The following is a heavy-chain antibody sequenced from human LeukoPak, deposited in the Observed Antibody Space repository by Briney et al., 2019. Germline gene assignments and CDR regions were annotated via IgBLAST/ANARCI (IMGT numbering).Heavy chain of an antibody. CDR1: GFSFRSYG. V-gene: IGHV3-30*18. CDR2: ISFDGSDD. D-gene: IGHD5-12*01. J-gene: IGHJ5*02. Sequence: TGGSLRLSCTATGFSFRSYGMHWVRQAPGKGLEWVAVISFDGSDDHYADSVKGRFTISRDNSKNTVFLQMNSPRAEDTAVYYCAKDLGYADQWGQGTLVTVSS. CDR3: AKDLGYADQ.